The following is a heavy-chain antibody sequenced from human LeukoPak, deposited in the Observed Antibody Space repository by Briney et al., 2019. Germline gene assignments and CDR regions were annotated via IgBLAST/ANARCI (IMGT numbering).Heavy chain of an antibody. Sequence: ASVKVSCKASGGTFSSYAISWVRQAPGQGLEWMGRIIPILGIANYAQKFQGRVTITAGKSTSTAYMELSSLRSEDTAVYYCARRAVAGPSFDYWGQGTLVTVSS. CDR2: IIPILGIA. CDR3: ARRAVAGPSFDY. J-gene: IGHJ4*02. CDR1: GGTFSSYA. D-gene: IGHD6-19*01. V-gene: IGHV1-69*04.